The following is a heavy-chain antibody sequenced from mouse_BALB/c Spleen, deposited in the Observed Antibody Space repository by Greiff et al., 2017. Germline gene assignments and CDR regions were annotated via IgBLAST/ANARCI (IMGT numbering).Heavy chain of an antibody. J-gene: IGHJ2*01. CDR2: IYPGDGDT. CDR1: GYTFTSYW. CDR3: ARSSPYYGYDFDY. Sequence: VQLQQSGAELARPGASVKLSCKASGYTFTSYWMQWVKQRPGQGLEWIGAIYPGDGDTRYTQKFKGKATLTADKSSSTAYMQLSSLASEDSAVYYCARSSPYYGYDFDYWGQGTTLTVSS. V-gene: IGHV1-87*01. D-gene: IGHD2-9*01.